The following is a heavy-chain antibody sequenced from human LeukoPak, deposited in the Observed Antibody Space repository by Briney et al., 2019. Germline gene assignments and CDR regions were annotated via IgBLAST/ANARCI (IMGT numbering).Heavy chain of an antibody. CDR2: INHSGST. V-gene: IGHV4-34*01. Sequence: SETLSLTCAVYGGSFSGYYWSWIRQPPGKGLEWIGEINHSGSTNYNPSLKSRVTISVDMSKHQFSLKLSSVTAADTAVYYCARGHHGSGSYSGYWGQGTLVTVSS. J-gene: IGHJ4*02. CDR1: GGSFSGYY. CDR3: ARGHHGSGSYSGY. D-gene: IGHD3-10*01.